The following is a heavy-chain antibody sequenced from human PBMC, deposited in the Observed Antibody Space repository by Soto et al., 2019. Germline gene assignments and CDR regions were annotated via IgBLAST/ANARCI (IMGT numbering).Heavy chain of an antibody. CDR2: IKSKTDGGTT. D-gene: IGHD1-7*01. V-gene: IGHV3-15*07. Sequence: PGGSLRLSCAASGFTLSNAWMNWVRQAPGKGLEWVGRIKSKTDGGTTDYAAPVKGRFTISRDDSKNTLYLQMNSLKTEDTAVYYCTTGRLELQDAGYYYSYGMDVCGQGTTVTLSS. CDR3: TTGRLELQDAGYYYSYGMDV. CDR1: GFTLSNAW. J-gene: IGHJ6*02.